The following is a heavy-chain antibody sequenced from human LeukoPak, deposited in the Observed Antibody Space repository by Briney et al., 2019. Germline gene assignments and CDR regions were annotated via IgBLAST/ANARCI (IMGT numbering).Heavy chain of an antibody. D-gene: IGHD3-22*01. CDR3: AKVDSSGYYSYYFDY. CDR2: ISGSGGST. CDR1: GFTFSSYA. J-gene: IGHJ4*02. V-gene: IGHV3-23*01. Sequence: GGSLRLSCAASGFTFSSYAMSEVPHAPGKGLEWVSAISGSGGSTYYADSVKGRFTISRDNSKNTLYLQMNSLRAEDTAVYYCAKVDSSGYYSYYFDYWGQGTLVTVSS.